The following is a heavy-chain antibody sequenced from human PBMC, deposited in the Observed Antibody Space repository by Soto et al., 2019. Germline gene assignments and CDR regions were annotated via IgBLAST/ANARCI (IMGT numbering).Heavy chain of an antibody. V-gene: IGHV3-30*18. Sequence: GGSLRLSCAASGFTFSNYVMHWVRQAPGKGLEWVAFISDDGINKYYADSMKGRFTMSRDNSKSTLYLQMNSLRVEDTAVYYCTKRRNVLRFLEWSSGMEVWGQGTTVTV. CDR1: GFTFSNYV. CDR3: TKRRNVLRFLEWSSGMEV. D-gene: IGHD3-3*01. CDR2: ISDDGINK. J-gene: IGHJ6*02.